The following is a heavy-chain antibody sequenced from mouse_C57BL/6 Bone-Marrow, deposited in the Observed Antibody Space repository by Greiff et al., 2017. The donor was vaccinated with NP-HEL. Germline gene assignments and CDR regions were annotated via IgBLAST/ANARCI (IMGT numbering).Heavy chain of an antibody. Sequence: QVQLQQSGAELVRPGTSVKVSCKASGYAFTNYLIEWVKQRPGQGLEWIGVINPGSGGTNYNEKFKGKATLTADKSSSTAYMQLSSLTSEDSAVYVCARGGYYEFAYWGQGTLVTVSA. V-gene: IGHV1-54*01. CDR2: INPGSGGT. CDR3: ARGGYYEFAY. CDR1: GYAFTNYL. J-gene: IGHJ3*01. D-gene: IGHD2-3*01.